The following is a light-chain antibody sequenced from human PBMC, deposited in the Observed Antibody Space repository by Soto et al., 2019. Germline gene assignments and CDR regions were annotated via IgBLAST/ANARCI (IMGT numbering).Light chain of an antibody. CDR3: QQYNNWPRT. V-gene: IGKV1-16*01. J-gene: IGKJ1*01. CDR1: QTIINY. Sequence: EIQMTQSPSSLSASVGDRVTITCRASQTIINYLNWYQHQPGKAPRILIYATSNLESGVSSRFSGSGSGTDFTLTISSLQSEDFAVYYCQQYNNWPRTFGQGTKVDIK. CDR2: ATS.